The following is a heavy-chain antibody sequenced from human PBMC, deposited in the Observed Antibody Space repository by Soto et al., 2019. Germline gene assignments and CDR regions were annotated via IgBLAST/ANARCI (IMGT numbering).Heavy chain of an antibody. CDR2: IYTRGTT. Sequence: PGESLKISCKGSGYSFTSYMTWVRQAPGRRPEWVAVIYTRGTTHYADFATGRFTFSRDNSKNTLYLQMDSLRPEDTAVYYCAKLWGYYFESWGPGTLVTVSS. V-gene: IGHV3-53*01. CDR3: AKLWGYYFES. J-gene: IGHJ4*02. CDR1: GYSFTSY. D-gene: IGHD2-21*01.